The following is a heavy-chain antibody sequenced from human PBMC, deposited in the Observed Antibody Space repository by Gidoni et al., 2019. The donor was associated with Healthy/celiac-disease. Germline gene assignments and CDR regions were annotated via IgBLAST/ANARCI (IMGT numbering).Heavy chain of an antibody. CDR1: GGTFSSYA. CDR3: ARPSKTSCSKEPVCYYYYGMDV. J-gene: IGHJ6*02. CDR2: IIPIFGTA. D-gene: IGHD2-2*01. Sequence: QVQLVQSGAEVQKPGSSVKVSCKASGGTFSSYAISLLPQVPGHGLEWMGGIIPIFGTANYAQKFQGRVTITADESTSTAYMELSSLRSEDTAVYYCARPSKTSCSKEPVCYYYYGMDVWGQGTTVTVSS. V-gene: IGHV1-69*01.